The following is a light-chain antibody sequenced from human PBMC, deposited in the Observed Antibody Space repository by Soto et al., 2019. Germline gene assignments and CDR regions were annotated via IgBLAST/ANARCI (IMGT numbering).Light chain of an antibody. V-gene: IGLV2-14*01. CDR3: TSYTPITSLV. J-gene: IGLJ3*02. Sequence: QSALTQPASVSGSPGQSITISCTGASSDVFAYNYVSWYQQYPGKAPKLMIYEVNDRPSGVSHRFSGSKSGNTASLTISGLQADDEADYYCTSYTPITSLVVGGGTKVTVL. CDR1: SSDVFAYNY. CDR2: EVN.